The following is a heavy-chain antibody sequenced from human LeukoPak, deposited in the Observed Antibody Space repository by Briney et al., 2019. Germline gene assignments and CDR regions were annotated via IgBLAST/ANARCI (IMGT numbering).Heavy chain of an antibody. CDR2: ISGSGGST. CDR3: AKYSSSSVSAFDI. Sequence: PGGSLRLSCAASGFTFSSYAMSWVRQAPGKGLEWVSAISGSGGSTYYADSVKGRFTISRDNSKNTLYLQMNSQRAEDTAVYYCAKYSSSSVSAFDIWGQGTMVTVSS. V-gene: IGHV3-23*01. CDR1: GFTFSSYA. D-gene: IGHD6-6*01. J-gene: IGHJ3*02.